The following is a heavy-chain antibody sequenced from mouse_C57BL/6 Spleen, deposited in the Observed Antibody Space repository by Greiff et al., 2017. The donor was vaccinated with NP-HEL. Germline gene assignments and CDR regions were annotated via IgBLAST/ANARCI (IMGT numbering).Heavy chain of an antibody. CDR2: INPGSGGT. CDR3: ASYDYDGGAMDY. Sequence: VQLQQSGAELVRPGTSVKVSCKASGYAFTNYLIEWVKQRPGQGLEWIGVINPGSGGTNYNEKFKGKATLTADKSSSTAYMQLSSLTSEDSAVYFCASYDYDGGAMDYWGQGTSVTVSS. CDR1: GYAFTNYL. V-gene: IGHV1-54*01. D-gene: IGHD2-4*01. J-gene: IGHJ4*01.